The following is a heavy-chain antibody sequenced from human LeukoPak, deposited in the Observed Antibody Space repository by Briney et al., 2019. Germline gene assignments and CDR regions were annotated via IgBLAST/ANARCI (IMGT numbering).Heavy chain of an antibody. D-gene: IGHD3-22*01. J-gene: IGHJ6*02. V-gene: IGHV3-23*01. Sequence: GGSLRLSCAASGFTFSSYAMSRVRQAPGKGLEWVSAISGSGGSTYYADSVKGRFTISRDNSKNTLYLQMNSLRAEDTAVYYCAKDGYYDSSGYYFAYYYGMDVWGQGTTVTVSS. CDR2: ISGSGGST. CDR1: GFTFSSYA. CDR3: AKDGYYDSSGYYFAYYYGMDV.